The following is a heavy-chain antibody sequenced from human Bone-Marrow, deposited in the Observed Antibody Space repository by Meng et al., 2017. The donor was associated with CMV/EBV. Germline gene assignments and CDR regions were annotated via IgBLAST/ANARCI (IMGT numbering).Heavy chain of an antibody. CDR1: GGSIGYYS. CDR2: IIYTGTT. CDR3: AREGNYIDS. V-gene: IGHV4-59*12. J-gene: IGHJ4*02. Sequence: AATLSLTCTVSGGSIGYYSWTWIRQSPEKRLEWIGYIIYTGTTTYNPSFESRVTMSIDTSKNQFSLRLTSDTAADTAVYYCAREGNYIDSWGQGSLVTVSS.